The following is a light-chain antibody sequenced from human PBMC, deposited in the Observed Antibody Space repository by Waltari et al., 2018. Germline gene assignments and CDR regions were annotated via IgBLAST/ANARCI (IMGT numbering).Light chain of an antibody. J-gene: IGKJ4*01. Sequence: ETVMTQSPATLSVSPGERVSLSCRASQMIVDNLAWYQQRPGQPPRLLIYAASTRATGVPARFSGGVSGTEFTLTISSLQSEDFAVYYCQQYRHLPLAFGGGTKVEI. CDR3: QQYRHLPLA. V-gene: IGKV3-15*01. CDR2: AAS. CDR1: QMIVDN.